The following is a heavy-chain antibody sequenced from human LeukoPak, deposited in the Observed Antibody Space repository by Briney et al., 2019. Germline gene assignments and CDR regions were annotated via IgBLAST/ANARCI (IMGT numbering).Heavy chain of an antibody. CDR2: IYYSGST. J-gene: IGHJ4*02. Sequence: TSETLSLTCTVSGGSISSNSYYWDWIRQPPGKGLEWIGSIYYSGSTYYNPSLKSRVTISVDTSKNQFSLKLSSVTAADTAVYYCARRLLWFGGKGPIDYWGQGTLVTVSS. V-gene: IGHV4-39*01. D-gene: IGHD3-10*01. CDR3: ARRLLWFGGKGPIDY. CDR1: GGSISSNSYY.